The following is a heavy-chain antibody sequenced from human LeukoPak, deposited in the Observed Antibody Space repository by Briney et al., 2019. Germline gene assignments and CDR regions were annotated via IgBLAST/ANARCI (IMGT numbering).Heavy chain of an antibody. CDR1: GFTFRSYW. CDR3: ARDGGPFDY. J-gene: IGHJ4*02. D-gene: IGHD2-15*01. CDR2: IKQDGSEK. V-gene: IGHV3-7*01. Sequence: GGSLRLSCAASGFTFRSYWMSWVRQAPGKGLEWVANIKQDGSEKYYVDSVKGRFTVSRDNAKKSLYLQMNSLRAEDTAVYYCARDGGPFDYWGQGTLVTVSS.